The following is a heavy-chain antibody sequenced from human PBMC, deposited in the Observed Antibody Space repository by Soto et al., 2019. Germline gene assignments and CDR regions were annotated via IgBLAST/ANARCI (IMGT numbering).Heavy chain of an antibody. CDR3: ARERKGPIFPDAFDI. V-gene: IGHV1-3*01. CDR2: INAGNGNT. Sequence: ASVKVSCKASGYTFTSYAMHGVRQAPGQRLEWMGWINAGNGNTKYSQKFQGRVTITRDTSASTAYMELSSLRSEDTAVYYCARERKGPIFPDAFDIWGQGTMVTVSS. J-gene: IGHJ3*02. CDR1: GYTFTSYA.